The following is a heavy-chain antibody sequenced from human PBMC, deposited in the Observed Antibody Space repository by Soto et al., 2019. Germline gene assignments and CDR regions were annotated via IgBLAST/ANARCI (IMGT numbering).Heavy chain of an antibody. D-gene: IGHD3-22*01. CDR1: GGTFSSYA. V-gene: IGHV1-69*13. CDR3: ATQDDSSGYYDY. CDR2: IIPIFGTA. J-gene: IGHJ4*02. Sequence: ASVKVSCKASGGTFSSYAISWVRQAPGQGLEWMGGIIPIFGTANYAQKFQGRVTITADESTSTAYMELSSLRSEDTAVYYCATQDDSSGYYDYGGKGTLVTVSS.